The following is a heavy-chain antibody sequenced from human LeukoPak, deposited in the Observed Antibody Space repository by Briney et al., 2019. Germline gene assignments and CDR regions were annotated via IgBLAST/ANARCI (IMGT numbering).Heavy chain of an antibody. J-gene: IGHJ4*02. CDR3: ARRDCSSTSCRNYFDY. Sequence: SETLSLTCTVSGDSISSSSYYWGWIRQPPGKGLEWIGSIYYSGSTYYNPSLKSRVTISVDTSKNQFSLKLSSVTAADTAVYYCARRDCSSTSCRNYFDYWGQGTLVTVSS. V-gene: IGHV4-39*01. CDR2: IYYSGST. CDR1: GDSISSSSYY. D-gene: IGHD2-2*01.